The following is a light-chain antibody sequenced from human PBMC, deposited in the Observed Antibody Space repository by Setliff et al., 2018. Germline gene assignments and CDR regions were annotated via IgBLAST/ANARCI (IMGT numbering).Light chain of an antibody. J-gene: IGLJ1*01. V-gene: IGLV1-40*01. CDR2: GNS. CDR1: SSNIGAGYD. CDR3: QSYDSSLSGYV. Sequence: QSVLTQPPSVSGAPGQRVTISCTGSSSNIGAGYDVHWYQQLPGTAPKLLIYGNSNRPSGVPDRFSGSKSGISASLAITGLQAEDETDYYCQSYDSSLSGYVFGTGTKVTGL.